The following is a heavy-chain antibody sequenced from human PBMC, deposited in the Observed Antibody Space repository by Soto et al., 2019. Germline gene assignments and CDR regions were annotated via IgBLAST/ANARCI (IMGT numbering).Heavy chain of an antibody. CDR1: GGSIISSSYY. J-gene: IGHJ4*02. CDR2: IYYSGST. CDR3: ALLSWGPYYFDY. D-gene: IGHD7-27*01. V-gene: IGHV4-39*01. Sequence: PSETLSLTCTVSGGSIISSSYYFFCIRQPPGKGLEWIGSIYYSGSTYYNPSLKSRVTISVDTSKNQFSLKLSSVTAADTAVYYCALLSWGPYYFDYWGQGTQVTVSS.